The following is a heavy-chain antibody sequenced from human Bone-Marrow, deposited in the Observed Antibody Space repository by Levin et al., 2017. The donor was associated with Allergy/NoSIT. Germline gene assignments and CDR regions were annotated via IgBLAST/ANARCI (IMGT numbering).Heavy chain of an antibody. D-gene: IGHD3-3*01. CDR3: AGGVRCLDWLYKPRHYYYYSMDG. J-gene: IGHJ6*02. CDR2: IIPSFGAT. CDR1: GGSLNNYA. V-gene: IGHV1-69*13. Sequence: AASVKVSCKASGGSLNNYAISWVRQAPGQGLEWMGGIIPSFGATNYAQTFQDRVTITADESTNTAYMELRGLRCEERAVHYCAGGVRCLDWLYKPRHYYYYSMDGWGQGTTVTVSS.